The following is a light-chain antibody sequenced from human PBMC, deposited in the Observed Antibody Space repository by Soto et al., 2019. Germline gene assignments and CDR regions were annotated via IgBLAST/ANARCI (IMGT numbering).Light chain of an antibody. CDR1: QTVGNNY. J-gene: IGKJ1*01. CDR3: QQCAYSPRT. Sequence: EVVLTQSPDTLSLSPGERATLSCRASQTVGNNYLAWYQQKPGQAPRLLIYDASSRATGIPDRFSGYGSGTDFTLTISRLEPDDFAVYYCQQCAYSPRTFGQGTRVEVK. CDR2: DAS. V-gene: IGKV3-20*01.